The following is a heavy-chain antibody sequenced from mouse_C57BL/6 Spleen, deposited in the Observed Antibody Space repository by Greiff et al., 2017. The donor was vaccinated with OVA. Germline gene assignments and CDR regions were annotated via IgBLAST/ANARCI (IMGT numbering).Heavy chain of an antibody. Sequence: QVQLQQPGAELVMPGASVKLSCKASGYTFTSYWMHWVKQRPGQGLEWIGEIDPSDSYTNYNQKFKGKSTLTVDKSSSTAYMQLSSLTSEDSAVYYCASRTGSYFDYWGKGTTLTVSS. CDR1: GYTFTSYW. J-gene: IGHJ2*01. CDR2: IDPSDSYT. CDR3: ASRTGSYFDY. D-gene: IGHD4-1*01. V-gene: IGHV1-69*01.